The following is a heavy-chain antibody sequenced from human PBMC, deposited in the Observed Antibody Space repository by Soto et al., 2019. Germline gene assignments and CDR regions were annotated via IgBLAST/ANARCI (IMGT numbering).Heavy chain of an antibody. J-gene: IGHJ4*01. V-gene: IGHV3-9*01. CDR3: AKVIAARTPYYVVY. CDR1: GFTFDDYA. CDR2: ISWNSGSI. Sequence: GGSLRLSCAASGFTFDDYAMHWVRQAPGKGLEWVSGISWNSGSIGYADSVKGRFTISRDNAKNSLYLQMNSLRAEDTALYYCAKVIAARTPYYVVYCGHGTRVSV. D-gene: IGHD6-13*01.